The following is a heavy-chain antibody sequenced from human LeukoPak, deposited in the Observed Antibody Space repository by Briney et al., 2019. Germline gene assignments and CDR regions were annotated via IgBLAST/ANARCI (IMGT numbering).Heavy chain of an antibody. CDR1: GFTFSSYE. CDR2: SSSSGSII. D-gene: IGHD3-3*01. V-gene: IGHV3-48*03. Sequence: PGGSLRLSCAASGFTFSSYEMNWVRQAPGKGLEWVSYSSSSGSIIYYADSVEGRFTISRDNAKNSLYLQMNSLRAEDTAVYYCARLAIRFLEWSLNYYYYMDVWGKGTTVTVSS. CDR3: ARLAIRFLEWSLNYYYYMDV. J-gene: IGHJ6*03.